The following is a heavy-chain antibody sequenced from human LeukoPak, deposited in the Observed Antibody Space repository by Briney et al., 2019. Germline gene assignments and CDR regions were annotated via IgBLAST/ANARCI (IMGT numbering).Heavy chain of an antibody. J-gene: IGHJ6*02. CDR3: AKESGSYDV. V-gene: IGHV3-23*01. CDR2: ISGSGGTA. CDR1: GFTFSSYA. Sequence: GGYLRLSCAASGFTFSSYAMSWVRQAPGKGLEWVSAISGSGGTAHYADSVKGRFTISRDNSKNTVYVQMNTLRVEDTAAYYCAKESGSYDVWGQGTTVIVSS. D-gene: IGHD3-10*01.